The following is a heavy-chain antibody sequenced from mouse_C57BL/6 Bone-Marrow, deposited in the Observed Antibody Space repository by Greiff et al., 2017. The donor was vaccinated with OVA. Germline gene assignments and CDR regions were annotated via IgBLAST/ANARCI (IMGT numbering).Heavy chain of an antibody. Sequence: VQLQQSGPELVKPGASVKISCKASGYAFSSSWMNWVKQRPGKGLEWIGRIYPGDGDTNYNGKFKGKATLTADKSSSTAYMQLSSLTSEDSAVYFCARGGYGNWYFDVWGTGTTVTVSS. V-gene: IGHV1-82*01. CDR3: ARGGYGNWYFDV. CDR2: IYPGDGDT. CDR1: GYAFSSSW. D-gene: IGHD2-10*02. J-gene: IGHJ1*03.